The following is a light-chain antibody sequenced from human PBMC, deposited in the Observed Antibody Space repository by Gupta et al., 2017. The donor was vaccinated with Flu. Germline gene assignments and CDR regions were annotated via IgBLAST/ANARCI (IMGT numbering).Light chain of an antibody. CDR1: QSVRSN. Sequence: EIVMTQSPATLSVSPGERATLSCRASQSVRSNLAWYQQKPGQAPRLIIYGASNSAIGIPDRFSGSGSGTEFTLTSSRRQYEDFAVYYWQQDNTLHLFGHGTKVDIK. V-gene: IGKV3-15*01. CDR3: QQDNTLHL. J-gene: IGKJ3*01. CDR2: GAS.